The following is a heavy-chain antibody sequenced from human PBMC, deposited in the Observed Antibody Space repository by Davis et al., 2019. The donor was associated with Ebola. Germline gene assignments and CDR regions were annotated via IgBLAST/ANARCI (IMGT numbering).Heavy chain of an antibody. CDR2: IKQDGSEK. CDR3: ARDEGEYYYYYGMDV. V-gene: IGHV3-7*01. Sequence: PGGSLRLSCAASGFTFSSYWMSWVRQAPGKGLEWVANIKQDGSEKYYVDSVKSRFTISRDNAKNSLYLQMNSLRAEDTAVYYCARDEGEYYYYYGMDVWGQGTTVTVSS. J-gene: IGHJ6*02. CDR1: GFTFSSYW.